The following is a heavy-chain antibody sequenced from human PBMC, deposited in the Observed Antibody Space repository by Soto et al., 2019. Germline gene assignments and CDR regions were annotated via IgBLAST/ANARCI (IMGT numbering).Heavy chain of an antibody. CDR1: VFTFSSYS. V-gene: IGHV3-21*01. CDR2: ISSSSSYI. D-gene: IGHD3-10*01. CDR3: ERSGEGYYGMEV. J-gene: IGHJ6*02. Sequence: XGSLRLSCASSVFTFSSYSMNWVRQSPGKWLECVSSISSSSSYIYYADSVKGRFTISRDNAKNSLYLQTNSLRAEDTAVYYCERSGEGYYGMEVWGQATWDIVSS.